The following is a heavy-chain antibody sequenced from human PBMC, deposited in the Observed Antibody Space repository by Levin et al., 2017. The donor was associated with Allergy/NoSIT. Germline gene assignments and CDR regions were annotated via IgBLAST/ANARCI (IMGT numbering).Heavy chain of an antibody. CDR1: GFIFKNYA. CDR3: AKEDYPGTRNYYAMDV. V-gene: IGHV3-30*18. J-gene: IGHJ6*02. Sequence: SGGSLRLSCAASGFIFKNYAFHWVRQAPGKGLEWVAFISYDGSVKYYADSVKGRFSISRDNSINTVSLQMTSLRAEDSALYYCAKEDYPGTRNYYAMDVWGPGTTVTVSS. CDR2: ISYDGSVK. D-gene: IGHD3-10*01.